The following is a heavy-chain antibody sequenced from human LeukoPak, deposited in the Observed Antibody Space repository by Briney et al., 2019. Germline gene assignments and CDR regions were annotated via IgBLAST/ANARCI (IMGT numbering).Heavy chain of an antibody. J-gene: IGHJ4*02. CDR2: INTNTGNP. Sequence: ASVKVSCKASGYTFTSYAMNWVRQAPGQGLEWMGWINTNTGNPTYAQGFTGRFVFSLDTSVSTAYLQISSLQAEDTAVYYCARDGANTFGGVIVTQNFDYWGQGTLVTVSS. CDR3: ARDGANTFGGVIVTQNFDY. V-gene: IGHV7-4-1*02. D-gene: IGHD3-16*02. CDR1: GYTFTSYA.